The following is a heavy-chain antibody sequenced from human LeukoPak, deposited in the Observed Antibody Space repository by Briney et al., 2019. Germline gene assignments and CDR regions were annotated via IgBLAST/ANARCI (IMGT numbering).Heavy chain of an antibody. D-gene: IGHD4-17*01. Sequence: GGSLRLSCAASGFTFSSYWMHWVRQGPGKGLVWVSRIKTDGSSTNYADSVKGRFTISRDNAKDTLYLQMNSLRVEDTAVYYCARASPASYGDFDIWGQGTMVPVSS. CDR2: IKTDGSST. J-gene: IGHJ3*02. CDR3: ARASPASYGDFDI. V-gene: IGHV3-74*01. CDR1: GFTFSSYW.